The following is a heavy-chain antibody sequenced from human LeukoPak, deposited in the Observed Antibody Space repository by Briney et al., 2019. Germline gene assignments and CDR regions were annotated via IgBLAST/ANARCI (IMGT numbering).Heavy chain of an antibody. Sequence: SETLSLTCTVSGGSISSYYWSWIRQPPGEGLEWIGYIYYSGSTNYNPSLKSRVTISVDTSKNQFSLKLSSVTAADTAVYYCARDFSSGLFDYWGQGTLVTVSS. D-gene: IGHD3-22*01. J-gene: IGHJ4*02. CDR1: GGSISSYY. CDR2: IYYSGST. CDR3: ARDFSSGLFDY. V-gene: IGHV4-59*01.